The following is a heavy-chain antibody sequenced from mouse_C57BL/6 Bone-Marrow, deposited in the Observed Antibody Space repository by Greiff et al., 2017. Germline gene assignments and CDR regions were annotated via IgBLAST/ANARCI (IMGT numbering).Heavy chain of an antibody. J-gene: IGHJ4*01. CDR2: INPSSGYT. D-gene: IGHD1-1*01. Sequence: VQLQQSGAELARPGASVKMSCKASGYTFTSYTMHWVKQRPGQGLDWIGYINPSSGYTKYNQKFKDKATLTADKSSSTAYMQLSSLTSEDSAVYYCARRNYYYAMDYWGQGTSVTVSS. V-gene: IGHV1-4*01. CDR3: ARRNYYYAMDY. CDR1: GYTFTSYT.